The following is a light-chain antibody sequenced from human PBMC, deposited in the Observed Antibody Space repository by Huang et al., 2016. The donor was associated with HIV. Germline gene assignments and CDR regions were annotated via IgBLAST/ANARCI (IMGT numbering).Light chain of an antibody. J-gene: IGKJ4*01. CDR1: QDIRSY. V-gene: IGKV1-9*01. CDR2: GAS. CDR3: QQLSTSLT. Sequence: IQLTQSPSSLSASVGGRVTITCRASQDIRSYLAWYQQKPGKAPKLLIYGASTLQSGVPSRFSGSGSGTEYSLTISSLQPEDFATYYCQQLSTSLTFGGGTKVEMK.